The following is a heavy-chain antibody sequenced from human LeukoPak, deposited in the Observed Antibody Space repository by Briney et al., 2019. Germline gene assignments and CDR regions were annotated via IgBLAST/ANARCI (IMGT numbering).Heavy chain of an antibody. Sequence: GGSLRLSCSASGFTFSFYAMHWVRQAPGKGLEYVSAIGSNGGSTYYADSVKGRFTISRDNSKNTLYLQMSSLRAEDTAVYYCAITSATGPIDYWGQGTLVTVSS. V-gene: IGHV3-64*04. CDR2: IGSNGGST. CDR1: GFTFSFYA. CDR3: AITSATGPIDY. J-gene: IGHJ4*02.